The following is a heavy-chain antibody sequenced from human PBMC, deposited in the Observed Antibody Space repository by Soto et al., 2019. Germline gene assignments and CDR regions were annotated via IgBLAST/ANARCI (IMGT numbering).Heavy chain of an antibody. D-gene: IGHD4-17*01. Sequence: GGSLRLSCAASGFTFSSYSMNWVRQAPGKGLEWVSSISSSSYIYYADSVKGRFTISRDNAKNSLYLQMNSLRAEDTAVYYCASDPTMTTVTHDAFDIWGQGTMVTVSS. CDR2: ISSSSYI. J-gene: IGHJ3*02. CDR1: GFTFSSYS. V-gene: IGHV3-21*01. CDR3: ASDPTMTTVTHDAFDI.